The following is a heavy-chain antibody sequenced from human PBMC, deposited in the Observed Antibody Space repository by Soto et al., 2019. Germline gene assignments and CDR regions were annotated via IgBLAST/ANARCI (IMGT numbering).Heavy chain of an antibody. D-gene: IGHD3-9*01. Sequence: PGGSLRLSCAASGFTFDDYAMHWVRQAPGKGLEWVSGISWNSGSIGYADSVKGRFTISRDNAKNSLYLQMNSLRAEDTALYYCAKDSRRILTGYYYYYGMDVWGQGTTVTVSS. CDR2: ISWNSGSI. V-gene: IGHV3-9*01. J-gene: IGHJ6*02. CDR1: GFTFDDYA. CDR3: AKDSRRILTGYYYYYGMDV.